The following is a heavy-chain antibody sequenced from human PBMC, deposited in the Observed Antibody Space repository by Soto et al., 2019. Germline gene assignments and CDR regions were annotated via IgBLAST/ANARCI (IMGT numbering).Heavy chain of an antibody. V-gene: IGHV3-53*05. Sequence: PGGSLRLSCAASGFTVSSNYMSWVRQAPGKGLEWVSVIYSGGSTYYADSVKGRFTISRDNSKNTLYLQMGSLRAEDMAVYYCARGIFDSYGMDVWGQGTTVTVSS. CDR2: IYSGGST. J-gene: IGHJ6*02. D-gene: IGHD2-15*01. CDR3: ARGIFDSYGMDV. CDR1: GFTVSSNY.